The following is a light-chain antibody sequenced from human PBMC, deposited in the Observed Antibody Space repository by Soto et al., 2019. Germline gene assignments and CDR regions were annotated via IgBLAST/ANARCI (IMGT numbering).Light chain of an antibody. J-gene: IGKJ4*01. V-gene: IGKV1-27*01. CDR2: GGS. CDR3: QQYTSVPLT. Sequence: DTQMTQSPSSLSVSVGDRVTITCRASQGISNYLAWYQQKPGKVPKLLIYGGSTLQSGVPSRVSGSASGTDFTLTISSLQPEDVATYYCQQYTSVPLTFGGGTKVEIK. CDR1: QGISNY.